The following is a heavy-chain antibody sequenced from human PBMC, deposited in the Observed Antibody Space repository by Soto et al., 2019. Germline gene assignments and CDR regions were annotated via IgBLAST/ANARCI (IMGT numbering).Heavy chain of an antibody. CDR1: GFSFSDYF. Sequence: ASVQVSCKASGFSFSDYFMHWVRQAPGQGLEWMGIINPSGDSRNYAQKFQGRVTITRDTSTSTVYTDVSSLTSEDTAMYYCEGSAGGNVGIIIEGTNGFGRWGQGSLGT. J-gene: IGHJ5*02. CDR3: EGSAGGNVGIIIEGTNGFGR. CDR2: INPSGDSR. V-gene: IGHV1-46*01. D-gene: IGHD1-26*01.